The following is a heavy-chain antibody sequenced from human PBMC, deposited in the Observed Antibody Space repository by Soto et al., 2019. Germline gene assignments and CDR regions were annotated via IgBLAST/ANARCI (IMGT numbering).Heavy chain of an antibody. CDR3: ARAIQLWSSTLDYFYY. J-gene: IGHJ4*02. CDR2: IYYSGST. Sequence: QLQLQESGPGLVKPSETLSLTCTVSGGSISSSSYYWGWIRQPPGKGLEWIGSIYYSGSTYYKPSLKSRVTISVDTSKNQFSLKLSSVTAEDTAMYYCARAIQLWSSTLDYFYYWGQGTLVTVSS. V-gene: IGHV4-39*01. D-gene: IGHD5-18*01. CDR1: GGSISSSSYY.